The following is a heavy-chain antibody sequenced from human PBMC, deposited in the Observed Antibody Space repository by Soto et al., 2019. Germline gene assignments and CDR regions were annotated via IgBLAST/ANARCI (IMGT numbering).Heavy chain of an antibody. V-gene: IGHV3-53*01. CDR1: GFTVSSNY. CDR2: IYSGGST. CDR3: ARVASPVAGTYYYYYYGMDV. D-gene: IGHD6-19*01. J-gene: IGHJ6*02. Sequence: PGGSLILSCAASGFTVSSNYMSWVRQAPGKGLEWVSVIYSGGSTYYADSVKGRFTISRDNSKNTLYPQMNSLRAEDTAVYYCARVASPVAGTYYYYYYGMDVWGQGTTVTVSS.